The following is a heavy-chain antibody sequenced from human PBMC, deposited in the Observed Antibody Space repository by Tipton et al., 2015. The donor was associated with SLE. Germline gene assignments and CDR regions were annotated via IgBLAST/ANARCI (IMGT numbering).Heavy chain of an antibody. CDR2: IYYSGST. CDR1: GGSVSSGSYY. Sequence: TLSLTCTVSGGSVSSGSYYWSWIRQPPGKGLEWIGYIYYSGSTNYNPSLKSRVTISVDTSKNQFSLKLSSVTAADTAVYYCARGSGPSIAVAGPGDYYGMDVWGQGTTVTVSS. D-gene: IGHD6-19*01. J-gene: IGHJ6*02. CDR3: ARGSGPSIAVAGPGDYYGMDV. V-gene: IGHV4-61*01.